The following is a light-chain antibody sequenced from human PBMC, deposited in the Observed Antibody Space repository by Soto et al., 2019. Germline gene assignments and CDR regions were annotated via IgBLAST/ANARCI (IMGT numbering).Light chain of an antibody. CDR3: QQYNNWPET. J-gene: IGKJ1*01. V-gene: IGKV3-15*01. CDR1: HRVSSSY. Sequence: EIVLTQSPGTLSLSPGERATLSCRASHRVSSSYLAWYQQKPGQAPRLLIHRTSIRASGVPDRFSGSGAGTEFSLTISSLQSEDFAIYYCQQYNNWPETFGQGTKVDIK. CDR2: RTS.